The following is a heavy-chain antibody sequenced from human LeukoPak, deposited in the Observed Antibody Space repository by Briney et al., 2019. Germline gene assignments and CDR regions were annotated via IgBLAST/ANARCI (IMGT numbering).Heavy chain of an antibody. Sequence: GGSLRLSCAASGFTFSSYGMSWVRQAPGKGLEWVAFIRYDGSNKYYADSVKGRFTISRDNSKNTLYLQMNSLRAEDTAVYYCAKDQGYCSSTSCYERRWFDPWGQGTLVTVSS. CDR2: IRYDGSNK. J-gene: IGHJ5*02. CDR1: GFTFSSYG. D-gene: IGHD2-2*01. V-gene: IGHV3-30*02. CDR3: AKDQGYCSSTSCYERRWFDP.